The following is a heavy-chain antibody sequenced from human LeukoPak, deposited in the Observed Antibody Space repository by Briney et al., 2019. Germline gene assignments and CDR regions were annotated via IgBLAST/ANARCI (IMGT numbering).Heavy chain of an antibody. CDR2: INPNTGGT. Sequence: EASVKVSCKASGYTFSAYSIHWVRQAPGQGLQWMGWINPNTGGTNDAQKFQGRVTMTTDTSISTAYMELSRLRSDDTAVYYCARGGWSGYSYGSEPEKYFDYWGQGTLVTVSS. D-gene: IGHD5-18*01. V-gene: IGHV1-2*02. J-gene: IGHJ4*02. CDR3: ARGGWSGYSYGSEPEKYFDY. CDR1: GYTFSAYS.